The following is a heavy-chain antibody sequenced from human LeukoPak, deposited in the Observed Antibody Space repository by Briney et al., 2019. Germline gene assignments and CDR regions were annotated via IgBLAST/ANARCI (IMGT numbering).Heavy chain of an antibody. D-gene: IGHD2-2*01. CDR1: GFTFGSYG. V-gene: IGHV3-30*18. Sequence: PGTSLRLSCAASGFTFGSYGMHWVRQAPGKGLEWVAFISYDGNTKYYSGSAKGRFTISRDNSKNTLYLQMNSLRPEDTAVYYFANGDPGPADHPMNDYYYSLDVWGQGTTVIVSS. CDR2: ISYDGNTK. J-gene: IGHJ6*02. CDR3: ANGDPGPADHPMNDYYYSLDV.